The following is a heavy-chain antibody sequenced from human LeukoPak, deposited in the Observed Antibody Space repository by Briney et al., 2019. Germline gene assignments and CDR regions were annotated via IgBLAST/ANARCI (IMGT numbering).Heavy chain of an antibody. V-gene: IGHV3-9*01. CDR3: AKDTGGDGSGWSGYLDY. CDR2: ISWNSGSI. D-gene: IGHD6-19*01. CDR1: GFTFDDYA. J-gene: IGHJ4*02. Sequence: GGSLRLSCAASGFTFDDYAMHWVRHAPGKGLEWVSGISWNSGSIGYADSVKGRFTISRDNAKNSLYLQMNSLRAEDTALYYCAKDTGGDGSGWSGYLDYWGQGTLVTVSS.